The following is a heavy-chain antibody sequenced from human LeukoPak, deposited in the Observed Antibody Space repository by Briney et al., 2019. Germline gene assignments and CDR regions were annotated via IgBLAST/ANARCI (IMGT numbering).Heavy chain of an antibody. Sequence: ASVKVSCKVSGHTLTALPMHWVRQAPGQGLEWMGWISAYNGNTNYAQKLQGRVTMTTDTSMSTAYMELRSLRSDDTAVYYCARASIAVAGLGHFQHWGQGTLVTVSS. CDR3: ARASIAVAGLGHFQH. D-gene: IGHD6-19*01. CDR1: GHTLTALP. V-gene: IGHV1-18*01. J-gene: IGHJ1*01. CDR2: ISAYNGNT.